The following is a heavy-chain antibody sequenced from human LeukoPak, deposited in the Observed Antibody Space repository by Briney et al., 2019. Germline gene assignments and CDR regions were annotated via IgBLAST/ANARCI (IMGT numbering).Heavy chain of an antibody. Sequence: GGSLRLSCEASGFTFSSYAMSWVRQAPGKGLEWVSAISGSGGSTYYADSVKGRFTISRDNSKNTLYLQMNSLRAVDTAVYYCAKASSVAEYNWFDPWGQGTLVTVSS. V-gene: IGHV3-23*01. CDR1: GFTFSSYA. D-gene: IGHD6-19*01. J-gene: IGHJ5*02. CDR3: AKASSVAEYNWFDP. CDR2: ISGSGGST.